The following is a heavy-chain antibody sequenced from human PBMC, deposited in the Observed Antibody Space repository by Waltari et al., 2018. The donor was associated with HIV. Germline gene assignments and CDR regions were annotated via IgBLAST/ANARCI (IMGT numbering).Heavy chain of an antibody. CDR1: GFTVSSNY. Sequence: EVQLVESGGGLVQPGGSLRLSCAASGFTVSSNYMSWVRQAPGKGLEWVSVTYSGGSTYYADSVKGRFTISRDNSKNTLYLQMNSRRAEDTAVYYCARGNGRDGYNSAPFDYWGQGTLVTVSS. CDR2: TYSGGST. D-gene: IGHD5-12*01. CDR3: ARGNGRDGYNSAPFDY. V-gene: IGHV3-66*01. J-gene: IGHJ4*02.